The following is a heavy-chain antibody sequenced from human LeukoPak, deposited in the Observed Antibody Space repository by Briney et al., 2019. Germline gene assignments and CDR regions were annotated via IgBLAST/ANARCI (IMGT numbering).Heavy chain of an antibody. CDR3: ARDQGVRGGSYYARYFDY. CDR2: MNPNSGNT. CDR1: GYTFTSYD. D-gene: IGHD1-26*01. J-gene: IGHJ4*02. Sequence: GASVKVSCKASGYTFTSYDINWVRQATGQGLEWMGWMNPNSGNTGYAQKFQGRVTITRNTSISTAYMELSSLRSEDTAVYYCARDQGVRGGSYYARYFDYWGQGTLVTVSS. V-gene: IGHV1-8*03.